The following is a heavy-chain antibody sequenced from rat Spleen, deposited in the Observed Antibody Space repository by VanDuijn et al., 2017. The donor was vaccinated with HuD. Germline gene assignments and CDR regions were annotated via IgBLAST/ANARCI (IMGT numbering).Heavy chain of an antibody. CDR3: ARSVFDY. Sequence: EVQLVESGGGLVQPGRSMKLSCAASGFTFSDYNMAWVRQAPKKGLEWVATINYDGSRIYYRDSVKGRFTISRDNAKSTLYLQMDSLRSEDTATYYCARSVFDYWGQGVMVTVSS. J-gene: IGHJ2*01. CDR1: GFTFSDYN. V-gene: IGHV5-7*01. CDR2: INYDGSRI.